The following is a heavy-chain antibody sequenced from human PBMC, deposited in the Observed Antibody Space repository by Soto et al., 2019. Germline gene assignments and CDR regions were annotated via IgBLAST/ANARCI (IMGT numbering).Heavy chain of an antibody. CDR2: IVVGSGNT. CDR1: GFTFTSSA. D-gene: IGHD4-17*01. CDR3: AADPHYGGEDYYGMDV. Sequence: ASVKVSCKASGFTFTSSAVQWVRQARGQRLEWIGWIVVGSGNTNYAQKFQERVTITRDMSTSTAYMELSSLRSEDTAVYYCAADPHYGGEDYYGMDVWGQGTTVTVSS. J-gene: IGHJ6*02. V-gene: IGHV1-58*01.